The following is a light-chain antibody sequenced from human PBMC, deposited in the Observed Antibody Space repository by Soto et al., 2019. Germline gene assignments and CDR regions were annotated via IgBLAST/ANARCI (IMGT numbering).Light chain of an antibody. V-gene: IGLV2-14*01. CDR2: DVS. CDR3: SSFGGSSTR. J-gene: IGLJ2*01. Sequence: QSVLTQPASVSGSPGQSITISCTGTSSDVGGSNYVSWYQQHPGEAPKLMIYDVSYRPSGISNRFSGCKSGNTASLTISRLQAEDEADYFCSSFGGSSTRFGGGTKLTVL. CDR1: SSDVGGSNY.